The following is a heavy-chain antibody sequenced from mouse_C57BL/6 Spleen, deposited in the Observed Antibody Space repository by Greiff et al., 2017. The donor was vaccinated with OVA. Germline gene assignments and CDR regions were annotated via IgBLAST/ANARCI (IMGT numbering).Heavy chain of an antibody. CDR1: GFTFSSYA. CDR2: ISDGGSYT. J-gene: IGHJ4*01. CDR3: ARDRSMIKNYYYAMDY. Sequence: EVKLVESGGGLVKPGGSLKLSCAASGFTFSSYAMSWVRQTPEKRLEWVATISDGGSYTYYPDNVKGRFTISRDNAKNNLYLQMSHLKSEDTAMYYCARDRSMIKNYYYAMDYWGQGTSVTVSS. D-gene: IGHD2-4*01. V-gene: IGHV5-4*01.